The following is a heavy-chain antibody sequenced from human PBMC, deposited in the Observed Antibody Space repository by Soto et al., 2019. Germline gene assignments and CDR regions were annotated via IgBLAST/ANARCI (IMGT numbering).Heavy chain of an antibody. D-gene: IGHD3-9*01. V-gene: IGHV3-72*01. CDR1: GFSFSDHY. CDR3: IRTYGTDWANHYFDY. CDR2: VRNKANSYTT. J-gene: IGHJ4*02. Sequence: EVPLVESGGGLVQPGGSLRLSCAASGFSFSDHYMDWVRQAPGKGLEWVGRVRNKANSYTTEYAASVKGRFTISRDDSKYSLYLQMNSLKTEDTAVYYCIRTYGTDWANHYFDYWGQGTLVTVSS.